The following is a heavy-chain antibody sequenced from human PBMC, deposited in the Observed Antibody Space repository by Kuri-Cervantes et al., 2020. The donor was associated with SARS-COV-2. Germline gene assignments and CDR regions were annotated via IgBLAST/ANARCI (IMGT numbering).Heavy chain of an antibody. CDR1: GYSISSGYY. Sequence: SETLSLTCTVSGYSISSGYYWGWIRQPPGKGLEWIGSVYHSGSTYYNPSLKSRVTISVDMSKNQFSLKLSSVTAADTAVYYCARVARLVSYYFDYWGQGTLVTVSS. CDR3: ARVARLVSYYFDY. J-gene: IGHJ4*02. CDR2: VYHSGST. V-gene: IGHV4-38-2*02. D-gene: IGHD6-6*01.